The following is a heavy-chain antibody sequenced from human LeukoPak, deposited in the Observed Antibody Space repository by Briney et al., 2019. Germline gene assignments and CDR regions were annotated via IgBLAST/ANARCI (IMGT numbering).Heavy chain of an antibody. CDR3: ARDLLLVGASVFDY. D-gene: IGHD1-26*01. CDR2: ISAYNGNT. CDR1: GYTFTSYG. Sequence: ASVKVSCKASGYTFTSYGISWVRQAPGQGLAWMGWISAYNGNTNYAQKLQGRVTMTTDTSTSTAYMELRSLRSDDTAVYYCARDLLLVGASVFDYWGQGTLVTVSS. V-gene: IGHV1-18*01. J-gene: IGHJ4*02.